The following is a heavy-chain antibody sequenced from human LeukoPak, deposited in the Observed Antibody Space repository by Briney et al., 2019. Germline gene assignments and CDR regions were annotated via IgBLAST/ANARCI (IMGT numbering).Heavy chain of an antibody. Sequence: GGSLRLSCAASGFTFSDYSMNWVRQAPGKGLQWVSFISSSRNTIYYADSVKGRFTISRDNAENSLYLQMNSLRAEDTAVYYCARAYSTYHMDVWGKGTTVTDSS. V-gene: IGHV3-48*01. CDR1: GFTFSDYS. CDR2: ISSSRNTI. J-gene: IGHJ6*03. CDR3: ARAYSTYHMDV. D-gene: IGHD4-11*01.